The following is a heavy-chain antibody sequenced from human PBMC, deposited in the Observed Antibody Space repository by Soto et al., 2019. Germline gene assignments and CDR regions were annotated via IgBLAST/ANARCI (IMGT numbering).Heavy chain of an antibody. J-gene: IGHJ3*02. V-gene: IGHV1-46*01. CDR2: INPSGGSI. CDR3: ARAVTSRGDAFDI. Sequence: QVQLVQSGAEVKKPGASVKVSCKASGYTFTSYYMHWVRQAPGQGLEWMGIINPSGGSISYAQKFQGRGNMTRDTSTSTVYMELSSLRSEDTAVYYCARAVTSRGDAFDICGQGTMVTVSS. CDR1: GYTFTSYY. D-gene: IGHD4-17*01.